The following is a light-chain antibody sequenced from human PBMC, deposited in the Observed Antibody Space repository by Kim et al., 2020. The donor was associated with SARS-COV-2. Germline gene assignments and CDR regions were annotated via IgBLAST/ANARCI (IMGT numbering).Light chain of an antibody. V-gene: IGLV4-69*01. CDR3: QTWGSGIVV. CDR1: SGHSNYA. Sequence: SVKLTGTLSSGHSNYAIAWHQQQPEKGPRYLMKLNSDGSHSKGDGIPDRFSGSSSGAERYLTISSLQSEDEADYYCQTWGSGIVVFGGGTQLTVL. J-gene: IGLJ2*01. CDR2: LNSDGSH.